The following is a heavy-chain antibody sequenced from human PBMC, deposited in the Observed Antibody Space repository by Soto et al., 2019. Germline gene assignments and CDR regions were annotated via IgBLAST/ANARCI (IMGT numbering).Heavy chain of an antibody. J-gene: IGHJ2*01. CDR3: ARDPRPLLIDWYFDL. Sequence: QVQLVESGGGVVQPGRSLRLSCAASGFTFSSYAMHWVRQAPGKGLEWVAVISYDGSNKYYADSVKGRFTISRDNSKNTLYLQMNSLRAEDTAVYYCARDPRPLLIDWYFDLWGRGTLVTVSS. CDR1: GFTFSSYA. V-gene: IGHV3-30-3*01. CDR2: ISYDGSNK. D-gene: IGHD2-8*01.